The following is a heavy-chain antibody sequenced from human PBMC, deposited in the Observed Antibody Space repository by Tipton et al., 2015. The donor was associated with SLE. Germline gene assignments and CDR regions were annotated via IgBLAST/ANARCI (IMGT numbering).Heavy chain of an antibody. D-gene: IGHD5-18*01. Sequence: TLSLTCTVSGGSISSYYWSWIRQPPGKGLEWIGYIHYSGNTNYNPSLKSRVTISVDTSKNQFSLKLSSVTTADTAVYYCARDDSYVDAFDIWGQGTMVTVSS. J-gene: IGHJ3*02. CDR1: GGSISSYY. V-gene: IGHV4-59*01. CDR2: IHYSGNT. CDR3: ARDDSYVDAFDI.